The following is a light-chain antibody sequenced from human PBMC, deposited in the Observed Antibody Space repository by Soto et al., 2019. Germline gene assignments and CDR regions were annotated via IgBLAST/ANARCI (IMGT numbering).Light chain of an antibody. CDR3: QHYDSALWT. CDR2: DAS. V-gene: IGKV3-20*01. Sequence: EIVVTQSPGTLSLSPGERATLSCRASQSISSTYLTWYHQRPGQAPRLLIYDASRRATGIPDRVSGSGSGTDFSLTISRLEPDDFAVYYCQHYDSALWTFGLGTTLDIK. J-gene: IGKJ1*01. CDR1: QSISSTY.